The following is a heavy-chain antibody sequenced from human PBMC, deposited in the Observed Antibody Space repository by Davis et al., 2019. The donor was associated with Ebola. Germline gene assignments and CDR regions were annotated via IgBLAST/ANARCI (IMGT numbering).Heavy chain of an antibody. CDR1: GLTFSRYG. CDR3: AKDRVDILSVGWAHYYYAMDV. D-gene: IGHD3-9*01. CDR2: IWFDGRNA. V-gene: IGHV3-30*02. Sequence: GESLKISCVASGLTFSRYGMHWVRQTPGKGLEWVAFIWFDGRNAHYIDSVKGRFTISRDNTKNTLYLQMNNLRPEDTAMYYCAKDRVDILSVGWAHYYYAMDVWGQGTTVTVSS. J-gene: IGHJ6*02.